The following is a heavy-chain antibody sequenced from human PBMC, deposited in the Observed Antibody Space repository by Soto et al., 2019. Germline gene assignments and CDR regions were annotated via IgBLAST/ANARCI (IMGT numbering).Heavy chain of an antibody. V-gene: IGHV3-30-3*01. CDR2: ISYDGSKK. CDR1: GFTFSSYA. J-gene: IGHJ4*02. CDR3: ARGEPRDY. Sequence: QVQLVESGGGVVQPGRSLRLSCAASGFTFSSYAMHWVRQAPGKGLEWVAVISYDGSKKYYADSVKGRFTISRDNSKNTLYLQMNSLRAEDTAVYYCARGEPRDYWGQGTLVTVSS.